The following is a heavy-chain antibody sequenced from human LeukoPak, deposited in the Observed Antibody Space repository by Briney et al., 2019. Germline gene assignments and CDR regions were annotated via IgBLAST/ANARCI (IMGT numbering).Heavy chain of an antibody. D-gene: IGHD2-2*01. CDR2: INPNSGGT. Sequence: ASVKVSCKASGYTFTGYYMHWVRQAPGQGLEWMGWINPNSGGTNYAQKFQGRVTMTRATSISTAYMELSRLRSDDTAVYYCARDIVVVPAAMDPYYYYGMDVWGQGTTVTVSS. CDR1: GYTFTGYY. J-gene: IGHJ6*02. V-gene: IGHV1-2*02. CDR3: ARDIVVVPAAMDPYYYYGMDV.